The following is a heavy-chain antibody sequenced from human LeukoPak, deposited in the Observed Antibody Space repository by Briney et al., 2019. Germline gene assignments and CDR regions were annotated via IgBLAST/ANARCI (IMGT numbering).Heavy chain of an antibody. CDR2: ISAYNGNT. Sequence: LRASVKVSCKASGYTFTGYYMHWVRQAPGQGLEWMGWISAYNGNTNYAQKLQGRVTMTTDTSTSTAYMELRSLRSDDTAVYYCARAPWDSSGYYYVSYYWGQGTLVTVSS. CDR1: GYTFTGYY. V-gene: IGHV1-18*04. J-gene: IGHJ4*02. D-gene: IGHD3-22*01. CDR3: ARAPWDSSGYYYVSYY.